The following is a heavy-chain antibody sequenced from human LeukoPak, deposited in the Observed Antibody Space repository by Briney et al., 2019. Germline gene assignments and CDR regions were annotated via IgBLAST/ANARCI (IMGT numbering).Heavy chain of an antibody. CDR1: GFTFSSHG. CDR3: ARVTYGSGTYGAFDY. CDR2: ISGSGDNT. Sequence: GGSLRLSCAASGFTFSSHGMSWVRQAPGKGLESVSTISGSGDNTYYADSVKGRFTISRDNSKNTLYLQMNGLRAEDTAVYYCARVTYGSGTYGAFDYWGQGTLVTVSS. D-gene: IGHD3-10*01. J-gene: IGHJ4*02. V-gene: IGHV3-23*01.